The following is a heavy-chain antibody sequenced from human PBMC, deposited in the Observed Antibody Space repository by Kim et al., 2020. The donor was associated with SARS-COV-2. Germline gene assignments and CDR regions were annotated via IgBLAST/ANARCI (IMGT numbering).Heavy chain of an antibody. J-gene: IGHJ4*01. CDR1: GFAFRDFG. CDR2: ISYYGTVQ. Sequence: GGSLRLSCAASGFAFRDFGMHWVRQAPGKGLEWVALISYYGTVQYYTDSVEGRFTVSRDNSNDTLFLQMSSLRPEDTAVYFCVKDDTVVYSQMSPHYWG. V-gene: IGHV3-30*18. CDR3: VKDDTVVYSQMSPHY. D-gene: IGHD4-4*01.